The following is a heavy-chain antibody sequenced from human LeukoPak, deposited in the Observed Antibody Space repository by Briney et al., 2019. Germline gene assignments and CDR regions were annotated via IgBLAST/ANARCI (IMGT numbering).Heavy chain of an antibody. Sequence: PGGSQRLSCAASGFTFSSYWMHWVRQAPGKGLVWVSRISNDGTATRYADSVKGRFTISRDNAKNTLFLQMNSLRAEDTAVYYCARDNNWNYPDFWGQGPLVTVTA. CDR1: GFTFSSYW. CDR3: ARDNNWNYPDF. D-gene: IGHD1-7*01. J-gene: IGHJ1*01. CDR2: ISNDGTAT. V-gene: IGHV3-74*01.